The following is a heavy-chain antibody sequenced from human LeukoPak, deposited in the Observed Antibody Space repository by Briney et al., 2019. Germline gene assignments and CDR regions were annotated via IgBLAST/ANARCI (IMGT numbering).Heavy chain of an antibody. J-gene: IGHJ5*02. D-gene: IGHD2-2*01. Sequence: SETLSLTCTVSGGSISSYYWSWIRQPPGKGLEWIGYIYYSGSTNYNPSLNSRVTISVDTSKNQFSLKLSSVTAADTAVYYCAGGGSVSWRKWFDPWGQGTLVTASS. CDR3: AGGGSVSWRKWFDP. CDR2: IYYSGST. V-gene: IGHV4-59*01. CDR1: GGSISSYY.